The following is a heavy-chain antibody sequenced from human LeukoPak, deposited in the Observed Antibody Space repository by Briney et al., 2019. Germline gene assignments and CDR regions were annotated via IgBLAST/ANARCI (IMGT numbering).Heavy chain of an antibody. D-gene: IGHD2-2*01. CDR1: GGSISSYY. CDR3: ARLLGFCSSTSCSDNWFDP. J-gene: IGHJ5*02. V-gene: IGHV4-59*01. Sequence: SEALSLTCTVSGGSISSYYWIWIRQPPGKGLEWIGYIYYSGNTNYNPSLKSRVAVSVDTSKNQFSLKLSSATAADTAVYYCARLLGFCSSTSCSDNWFDPWGQGTLVTVSS. CDR2: IYYSGNT.